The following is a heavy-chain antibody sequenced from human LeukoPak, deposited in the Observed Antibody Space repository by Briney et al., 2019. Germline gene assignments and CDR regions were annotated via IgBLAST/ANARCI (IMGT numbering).Heavy chain of an antibody. CDR3: ARDHTTVTYYYYGMDV. D-gene: IGHD4-4*01. CDR2: ISYDGSNK. J-gene: IGHJ6*02. V-gene: IGHV3-30-3*01. CDR1: GFTFSSYA. Sequence: GGSLRLSCAASGFTFSSYAMHWVRQAPGKGLEWVAVISYDGSNKYYADSVKGRFTISRDNSKNTLYLQMNSLRAEDTAVYYCARDHTTVTYYYYGMDVWGQGTTVTVS.